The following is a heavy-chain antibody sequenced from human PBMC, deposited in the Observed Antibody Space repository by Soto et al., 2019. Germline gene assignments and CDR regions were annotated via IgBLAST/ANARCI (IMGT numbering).Heavy chain of an antibody. CDR2: IFYSGNT. CDR1: GGSINSYY. D-gene: IGHD2-2*01. CDR3: ARGLDQYPLGY. Sequence: PSETLSLTCAVSGGSINSYYWSWIRQPPGKGLEWIGYIFYSGNTNSNPSLKSRVTISVDTSKNQFSLKLSSVTTADTAVYYCARGLDQYPLGYWGQGTLVTVSS. V-gene: IGHV4-59*12. J-gene: IGHJ4*02.